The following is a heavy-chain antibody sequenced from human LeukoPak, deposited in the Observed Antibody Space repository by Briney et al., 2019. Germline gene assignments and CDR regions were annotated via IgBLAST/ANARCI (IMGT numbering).Heavy chain of an antibody. Sequence: SETLSLTCTVSGYSISSGYYWGWIRQPPGKGLEWIGSIYHSGSTYYNPSLKSRVTISVDTSKNQFSLKLSSVTAADTAVYYCARSTYCSGGSCSHNWFDPWGQGTLVTVSS. V-gene: IGHV4-38-2*02. CDR3: ARSTYCSGGSCSHNWFDP. CDR2: IYHSGST. CDR1: GYSISSGYY. J-gene: IGHJ5*02. D-gene: IGHD2-15*01.